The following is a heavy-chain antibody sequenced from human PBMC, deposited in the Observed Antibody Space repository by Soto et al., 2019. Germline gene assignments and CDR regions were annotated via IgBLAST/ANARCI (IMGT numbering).Heavy chain of an antibody. CDR1: GFTFSSYS. V-gene: IGHV3-21*01. CDR3: ARDVAVAGTDFDY. J-gene: IGHJ4*02. Sequence: PGGSLRLSCAASGFTFSSYSMTWVRQAPGKGLEWVSSISSSSYIYYADSVKGRFTISRDNAKNSLYLQMNSLRAADTAVYYCARDVAVAGTDFDYWGQGALVTVSS. CDR2: ISSSSYI. D-gene: IGHD6-19*01.